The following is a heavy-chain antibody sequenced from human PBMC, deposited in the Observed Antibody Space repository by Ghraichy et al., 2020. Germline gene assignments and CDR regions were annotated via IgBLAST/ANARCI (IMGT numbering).Heavy chain of an antibody. J-gene: IGHJ5*02. CDR2: IYTSGST. CDR3: ARDVDYGEPSLGWFDP. V-gene: IGHV4-4*07. Sequence: SETLSLTCTVSGGSISSYYWSWIRQPAGKGLEWIGRIYTSGSTNYNPSLKSRVTMSVDTSKNQFSLKLSSVTAADTAVYYCARDVDYGEPSLGWFDPWGQGTLVTVSS. CDR1: GGSISSYY. D-gene: IGHD4-17*01.